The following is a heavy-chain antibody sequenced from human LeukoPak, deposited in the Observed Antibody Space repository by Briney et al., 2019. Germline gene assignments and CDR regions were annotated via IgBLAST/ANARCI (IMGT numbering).Heavy chain of an antibody. V-gene: IGHV3-48*01. Sequence: GGSLRLSCAASGFTFSGSEMNWVPQDPGKGLGWGSYISSSSSTTYYADSVKGRFTISTDNAKNSLYLQRNSLRAEDTAVYYCARDLSSPVDYWGQGTLVTVSS. D-gene: IGHD6-13*01. J-gene: IGHJ4*02. CDR2: ISSSSSTT. CDR3: ARDLSSPVDY. CDR1: GFTFSGSE.